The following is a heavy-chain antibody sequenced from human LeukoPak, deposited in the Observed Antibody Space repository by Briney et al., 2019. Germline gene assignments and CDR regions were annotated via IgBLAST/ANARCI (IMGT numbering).Heavy chain of an antibody. V-gene: IGHV3-30*18. CDR1: GFTFSSYS. CDR2: ISYAGSNR. Sequence: GGSLRLSCAASGFTFSSYSMNWVRQAPGKGLEWVAVISYAGSNRHYADSVKGRFTISRDNSKNTLYLQMNSLRADDTAVYYCAKGAEYVWGSYRSFDNWFDPWGQGTLVTVSS. CDR3: AKGAEYVWGSYRSFDNWFDP. J-gene: IGHJ5*02. D-gene: IGHD3-16*02.